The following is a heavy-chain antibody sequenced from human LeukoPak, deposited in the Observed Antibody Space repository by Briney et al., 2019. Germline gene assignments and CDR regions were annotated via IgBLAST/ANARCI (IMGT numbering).Heavy chain of an antibody. CDR3: ASRSGSTPYYFDY. V-gene: IGHV1-2*02. J-gene: IGHJ4*02. Sequence: ASVKVSCKASGYTFTGYYIHWARQAPGQGLEWMGWINPNSGGTNYAQKFQGRVTMTADTSTSAAYLELRSLRSDDTAVYYCASRSGSTPYYFDYWGQGTLVTVSS. D-gene: IGHD3-3*01. CDR2: INPNSGGT. CDR1: GYTFTGYY.